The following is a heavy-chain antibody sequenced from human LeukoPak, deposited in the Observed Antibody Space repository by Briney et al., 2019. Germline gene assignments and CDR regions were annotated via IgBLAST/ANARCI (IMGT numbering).Heavy chain of an antibody. CDR1: GYTFTDYY. CDR3: ARPFIETPSLGALDY. D-gene: IGHD4-23*01. V-gene: IGHV1-2*02. J-gene: IGHJ4*02. CDR2: INPDSGGT. Sequence: GASVKVSCKASGYTFTDYYMHWVRQAPGQGLEWMGWINPDSGGTNYPQNFQGRVTMTRDTSISTAYMELSRLRSDDTAVYYCARPFIETPSLGALDYWGQGTLVTVSS.